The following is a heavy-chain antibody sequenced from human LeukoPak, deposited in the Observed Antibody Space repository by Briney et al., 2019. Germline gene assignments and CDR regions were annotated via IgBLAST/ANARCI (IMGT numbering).Heavy chain of an antibody. CDR3: AGDTHSSSWYDH. CDR2: IYSDGNT. J-gene: IGHJ5*02. Sequence: GGSLRLSCAVSGFTVSSIYMTWVRQAPGKGLEWVSSIYSDGNTYYADSVKGRFTLSRDSSRNTLYLQMNDLRVEDTAVYYCAGDTHSSSWYDHWGQGTLVTVSS. D-gene: IGHD6-19*01. CDR1: GFTVSSIY. V-gene: IGHV3-53*01.